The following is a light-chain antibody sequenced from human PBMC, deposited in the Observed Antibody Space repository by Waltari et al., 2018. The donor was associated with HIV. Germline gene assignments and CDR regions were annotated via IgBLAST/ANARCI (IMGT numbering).Light chain of an antibody. CDR2: DVN. CDR3: CSYAGGPFV. V-gene: IGLV2-23*02. J-gene: IGLJ1*01. Sequence: QSALTQPASVSGSLGPSVNMYCSCSSRDVGKYDFVSLYQHNPGQAPHLIIYDVNPRPAGVSRRFAGSKSGNTASLTISGLQAEDEADYYCCSYAGGPFVFGSGT. CDR1: SRDVGKYDF.